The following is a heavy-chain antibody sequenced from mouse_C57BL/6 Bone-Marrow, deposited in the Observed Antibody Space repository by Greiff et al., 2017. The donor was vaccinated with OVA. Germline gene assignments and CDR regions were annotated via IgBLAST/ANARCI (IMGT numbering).Heavy chain of an antibody. CDR2: ISDGGSYT. CDR3: TRDSLYGRDY. J-gene: IGHJ2*01. CDR1: GFTFSSYA. D-gene: IGHD1-1*01. Sequence: EVHLVESGGGLVKPGGSLKLSCAASGFTFSSYAMSWVRQTPEKRLEWVATISDGGSYTYYPDNVKGRFTISRDNAKNNLYLQMSHLKSEDTAMYYCTRDSLYGRDYWGQGTTLTVSS. V-gene: IGHV5-4*01.